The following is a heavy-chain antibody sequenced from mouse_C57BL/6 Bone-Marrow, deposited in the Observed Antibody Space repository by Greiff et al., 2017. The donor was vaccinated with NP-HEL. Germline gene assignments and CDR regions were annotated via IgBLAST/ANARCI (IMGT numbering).Heavy chain of an antibody. V-gene: IGHV2-6*02. D-gene: IGHD1-1*01. Sequence: QVQLKESGPGLVAPSQSLSITCTVSGFSLTSYGVHWVRQPPGKGLEWLVVIWSDGSTTYNSALKSRLSISNDNSKSQVFLKMNSLQTDDTAMYYCAGNYYGSKNAMDYWGQGTSVTVSS. J-gene: IGHJ4*01. CDR2: IWSDGST. CDR1: GFSLTSYG. CDR3: AGNYYGSKNAMDY.